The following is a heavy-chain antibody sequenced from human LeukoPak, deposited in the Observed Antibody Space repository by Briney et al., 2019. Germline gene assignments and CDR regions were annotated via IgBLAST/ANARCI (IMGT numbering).Heavy chain of an antibody. CDR1: GGSIRRHY. Sequence: SETLSLTCTVSGGSIRRHYWSWIRQPPGKGLEWIGYVSYTGTINYNPSLKSRVTISLDTSKNQFSLKVTSVTAADTAVYYCASPGGIGGNCDIDYWGQGTLVTVFS. CDR2: VSYTGTI. J-gene: IGHJ4*02. D-gene: IGHD4-23*01. CDR3: ASPGGIGGNCDIDY. V-gene: IGHV4-59*11.